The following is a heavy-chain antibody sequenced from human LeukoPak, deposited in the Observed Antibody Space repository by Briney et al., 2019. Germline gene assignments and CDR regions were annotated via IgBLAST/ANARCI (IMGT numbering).Heavy chain of an antibody. CDR3: ARPHYDIDAFDI. J-gene: IGHJ3*02. V-gene: IGHV1-46*01. D-gene: IGHD3-9*01. Sequence: ASVKVSCKASGYTFTSYYMHWVRQAPGQGLEWMGIINPSGGSTSYAQKFQGRVTMTRDMSTSTVYMELSSLGSEDTAVYYCARPHYDIDAFDIWGQGTMVTVSS. CDR2: INPSGGST. CDR1: GYTFTSYY.